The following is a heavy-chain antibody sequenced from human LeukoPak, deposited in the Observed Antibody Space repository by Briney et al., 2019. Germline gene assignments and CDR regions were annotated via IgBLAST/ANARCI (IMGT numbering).Heavy chain of an antibody. V-gene: IGHV3-23*01. J-gene: IGHJ4*02. D-gene: IGHD3-16*01. CDR3: ARKTDHRAGGDH. CDR1: GFTFSSYA. CDR2: ISGSGGST. Sequence: GGSLRLSCAASGFTFSSYAMSWVRQAPGKGLEWVSAISGSGGSTYYADSVKGRFTISRDNSKNTLYLQMNSLRAEDTAIYYCARKTDHRAGGDHWGQGTLVTVSS.